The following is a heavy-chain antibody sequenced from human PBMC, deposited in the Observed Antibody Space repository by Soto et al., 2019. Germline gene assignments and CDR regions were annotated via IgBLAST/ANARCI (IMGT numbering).Heavy chain of an antibody. CDR3: ARSLGGDWSDP. CDR2: IYWDDDK. J-gene: IGHJ5*02. CDR1: GFSLTTSGVG. V-gene: IGHV2-5*02. D-gene: IGHD3-16*01. Sequence: QITLKESGPTLVKSTQTLTLTCTFSGFSLTTSGVGVGWIRQPPGKALEWLALIYWDDDKRYSPSLKSRLTITKGTCKNEAVLMMTNRDPEDEATYYCARSLGGDWSDPWGEGRMVTESS.